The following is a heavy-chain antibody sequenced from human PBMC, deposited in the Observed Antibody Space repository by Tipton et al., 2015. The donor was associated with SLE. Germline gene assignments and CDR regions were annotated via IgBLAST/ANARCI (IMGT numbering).Heavy chain of an antibody. CDR3: ARGVSGYFSYCYMDV. Sequence: TLSLTCAVSSGSISSSKWWTWVRQPPGKGLEWIGEISHSGSANYNASLKSRVTMSLDKSNNQFSLRLSSVTAADTAVYYCARGVSGYFSYCYMDVWGKGTTVTISS. CDR2: ISHSGSA. J-gene: IGHJ6*03. CDR1: SGSISSSKW. V-gene: IGHV4-4*02. D-gene: IGHD3-16*01.